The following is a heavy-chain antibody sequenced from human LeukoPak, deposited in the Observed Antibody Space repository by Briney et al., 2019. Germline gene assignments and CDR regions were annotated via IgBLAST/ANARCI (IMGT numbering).Heavy chain of an antibody. Sequence: PSETLSLTCAVYGGSFSGYYWSWIRQPPGKWQERIGEINQTGSTNYNPSLKSRVTISVDTSKNQFSLKLSSVTAADTAVYYCARGGRGVVVPAAYYYYYGMDVWGQGTTVTVSS. J-gene: IGHJ6*02. D-gene: IGHD2-2*01. CDR1: GGSFSGYY. CDR2: INQTGST. CDR3: ARGGRGVVVPAAYYYYYGMDV. V-gene: IGHV4-34*01.